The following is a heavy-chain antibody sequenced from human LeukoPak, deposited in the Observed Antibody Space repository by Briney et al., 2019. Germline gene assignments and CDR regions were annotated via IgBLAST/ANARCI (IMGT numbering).Heavy chain of an antibody. J-gene: IGHJ4*02. CDR1: GGSISSSSYY. CDR3: ARDFTRYDSSGYYYDY. D-gene: IGHD3-22*01. V-gene: IGHV4-39*07. CDR2: IYYSGST. Sequence: SGTLSLTCTVSGGSISSSSYYWGWIRQPPGKGLEWIGSIYYSGSTYYNPSLKSRVTISVDTSNNQSCLKLISVTAADTAVYYCARDFTRYDSSGYYYDYWGQGTLVTVSS.